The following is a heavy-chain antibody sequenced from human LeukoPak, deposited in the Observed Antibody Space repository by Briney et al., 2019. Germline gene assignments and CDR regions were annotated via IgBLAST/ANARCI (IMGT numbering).Heavy chain of an antibody. J-gene: IGHJ4*02. D-gene: IGHD2-2*01. CDR3: ARDLGDIVVVPAAMPFDY. CDR2: IWYDGSNK. CDR1: GFTFSSYG. Sequence: GGSLRLSCAASGFTFSSYGMHWVRQAPGKGLEWVAVIWYDGSNKYYADSVKGRFTISRDNSKNTLYLQMNILRAEDTAVYYCARDLGDIVVVPAAMPFDYWGQGTLVTVSS. V-gene: IGHV3-33*01.